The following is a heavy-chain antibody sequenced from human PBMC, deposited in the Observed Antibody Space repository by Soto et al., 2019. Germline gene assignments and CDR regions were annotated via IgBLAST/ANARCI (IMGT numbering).Heavy chain of an antibody. CDR2: ISYDGSNK. V-gene: IGHV3-30*03. CDR1: GFIFSDYG. J-gene: IGHJ5*02. CDR3: ARDRPVKARSGSLSS. D-gene: IGHD1-26*01. Sequence: QVQLVESGGGVVQPGRSLRLSCAASGFIFSDYGMHWVRQAPGKGLEWVALISYDGSNKYYPDSVKGRFTISRDNSKNTLYLQMNGLRAADTAVYYCARDRPVKARSGSLSSWGQGTLVTVSS.